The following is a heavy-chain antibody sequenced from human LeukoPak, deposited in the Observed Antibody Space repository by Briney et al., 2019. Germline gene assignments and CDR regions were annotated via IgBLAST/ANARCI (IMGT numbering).Heavy chain of an antibody. D-gene: IGHD2-2*01. V-gene: IGHV1-18*04. CDR1: GYTFTSYG. CDR2: ISAYNGNT. CDR3: ARDFDCSSTSCSTDDDY. J-gene: IGHJ4*02. Sequence: WASVKVSCKASGYTFTSYGISWVRQAPGQGLEWMGWISAYNGNTNYAQKLQGRVTMITDTSTSTAYMELRSLRSDDTAVYYCARDFDCSSTSCSTDDDYWGQGTLVTVSS.